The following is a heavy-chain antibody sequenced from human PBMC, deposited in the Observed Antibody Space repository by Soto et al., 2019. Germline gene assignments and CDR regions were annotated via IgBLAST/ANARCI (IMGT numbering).Heavy chain of an antibody. Sequence: GGSLRLSCAASGFTFSSYWMSWVRQAPGKGLEWVANIKEDGSEKYYVDSVKGRFTISRDNAKNSLFLQMNSLKAEDTAVYYCVRVGRLGGYWGQRTLVTVSS. V-gene: IGHV3-7*03. J-gene: IGHJ4*02. CDR1: GFTFSSYW. CDR2: IKEDGSEK. D-gene: IGHD3-16*01. CDR3: VRVGRLGGY.